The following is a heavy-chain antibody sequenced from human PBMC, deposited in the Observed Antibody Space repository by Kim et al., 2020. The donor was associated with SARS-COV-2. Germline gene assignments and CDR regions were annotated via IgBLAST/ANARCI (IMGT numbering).Heavy chain of an antibody. Sequence: GGSLRLSCAASGFTFSNFGMSWVRQAPGKAPEWVAVISDDKRDIYYADSVRGRFTISRDNSRHTLFLQMNSLRSEDTAMNYCSKDITNSGGNRLDPCGQG. D-gene: IGHD3-10*01. J-gene: IGHJ5*02. CDR1: GFTFSNFG. V-gene: IGHV3-30*18. CDR2: ISDDKRDI. CDR3: SKDITNSGGNRLDP.